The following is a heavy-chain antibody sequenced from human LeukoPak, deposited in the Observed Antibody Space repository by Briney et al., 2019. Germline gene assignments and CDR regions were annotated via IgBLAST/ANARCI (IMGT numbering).Heavy chain of an antibody. CDR1: GFTFSNSW. D-gene: IGHD3-22*01. J-gene: IGHJ3*02. CDR3: ARDLGSNYDSSGYYMNAFDI. CDR2: IKVDGSEK. V-gene: IGHV3-7*04. Sequence: PGGSLRLSCEASGFTFSNSWMSWVRQAPGKGLEWVANIKVDGSEKYYVDSVKGRFTMSRDNAKNSLFLQMDSLRAEDTAVYYCARDLGSNYDSSGYYMNAFDIWGQGTVVTVSS.